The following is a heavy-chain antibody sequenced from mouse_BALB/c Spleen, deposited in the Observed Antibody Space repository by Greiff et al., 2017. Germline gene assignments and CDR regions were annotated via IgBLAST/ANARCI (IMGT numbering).Heavy chain of an antibody. Sequence: EVMLVESGGGLVKPGGSLTLSCAASGFPFSSYAMSWVRQSPEKRLEWVAEISSGGSYTYYPDTVTGRFTISSDNAKNTLYLEMSSLRSEDTAMYYCARNGEVRPGWFAYWGQGTLVTVSA. J-gene: IGHJ3*01. CDR1: GFPFSSYA. CDR2: ISSGGSYT. CDR3: ARNGEVRPGWFAY. D-gene: IGHD2-14*01. V-gene: IGHV5-9-4*01.